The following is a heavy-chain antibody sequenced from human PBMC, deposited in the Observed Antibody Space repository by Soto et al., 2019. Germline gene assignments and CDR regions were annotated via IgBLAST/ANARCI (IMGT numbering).Heavy chain of an antibody. CDR3: ARGGYDFWSGYRTGYFDY. CDR2: INPNSGGT. J-gene: IGHJ4*02. CDR1: GYTFTGYY. Sequence: ASVKVSCKASGYTFTGYYMHWVRQAPGQGLEWMGWINPNSGGTNYAQKFQGWVTMTRDTSISTAYMELSRLRSDDTAVYYCARGGYDFWSGYRTGYFDYWGQGTLVTVSS. V-gene: IGHV1-2*04. D-gene: IGHD3-3*01.